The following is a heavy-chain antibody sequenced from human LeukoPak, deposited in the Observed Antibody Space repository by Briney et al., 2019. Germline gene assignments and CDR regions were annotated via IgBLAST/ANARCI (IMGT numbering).Heavy chain of an antibody. J-gene: IGHJ3*02. CDR1: GYTFTSYY. D-gene: IGHD3-22*01. Sequence: ASVKVSCKASGYTFTSYYMDWVRQAPGQGLEWMGIINPNSGRTGYAQKFQGRVTMTRDMSTSTVYMELSSLRSEDTAVYYCAREGLGDSSGYYLDAFDIWGQGTMVTVSS. CDR3: AREGLGDSSGYYLDAFDI. CDR2: INPNSGRT. V-gene: IGHV1-46*01.